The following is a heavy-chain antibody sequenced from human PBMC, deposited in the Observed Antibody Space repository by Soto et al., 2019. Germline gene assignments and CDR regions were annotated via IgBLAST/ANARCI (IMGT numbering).Heavy chain of an antibody. CDR3: AREGYCSGGSCFPMDV. Sequence: SETLSLTCTVSGGSISSYYWSWIRQPPGKGLEWIGYIYYSGSTNYNPSLKSRVTISVDTSKNQFSLKLSSVTAADTAVYYCAREGYCSGGSCFPMDVWGKGTTVTVSS. J-gene: IGHJ6*03. D-gene: IGHD2-15*01. V-gene: IGHV4-59*01. CDR2: IYYSGST. CDR1: GGSISSYY.